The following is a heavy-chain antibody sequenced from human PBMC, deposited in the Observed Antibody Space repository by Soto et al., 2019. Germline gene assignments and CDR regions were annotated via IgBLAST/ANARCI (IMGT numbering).Heavy chain of an antibody. J-gene: IGHJ3*01. CDR1: GGTFISYT. D-gene: IGHD5-12*01. CDR3: ASRGGHDALDL. CDR2: ILPIFGTT. Sequence: QVQLVQSGTEVKKPGSSVKVSCKASGGTFISYTFNWVRQAPGQGLEWMGEILPIFGTTNYAQKFQGRVAFTADAATATGYMELSSLRSEDTALYFCASRGGHDALDLWGLGTMFTVSS. V-gene: IGHV1-69*01.